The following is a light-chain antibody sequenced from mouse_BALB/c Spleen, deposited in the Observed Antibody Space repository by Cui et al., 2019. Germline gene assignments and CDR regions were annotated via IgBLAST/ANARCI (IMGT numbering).Light chain of an antibody. CDR1: QDVGTA. Sequence: DIVMTQSHKFMSTSVGDRVSITCKASQDVGTAVAWYQQKPGQSPKLLIYWASTRHTGVPDRFTGSGSVTDFTLTISNVQSEDLADYFCQQYSSYPYTFGGGTKLEIK. J-gene: IGKJ2*01. CDR2: WAS. CDR3: QQYSSYPYT. V-gene: IGKV6-23*01.